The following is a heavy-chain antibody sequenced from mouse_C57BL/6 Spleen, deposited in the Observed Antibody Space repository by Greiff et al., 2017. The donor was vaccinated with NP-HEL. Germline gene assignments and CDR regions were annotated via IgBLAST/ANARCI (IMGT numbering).Heavy chain of an antibody. CDR3: VREASYYYGSSYFDY. Sequence: EVQGVESGGGLVQPKGSLKLSCAASGFTFNTYAMHWVRQAPGKGLEWVARIRSKSSNFATYYADSVKDRFTISRDDSQSMLYLQMNNLKTEDTAMYYCVREASYYYGSSYFDYWGQGTTLTVSS. CDR1: GFTFNTYA. D-gene: IGHD1-1*01. V-gene: IGHV10-3*01. J-gene: IGHJ2*01. CDR2: IRSKSSNFAT.